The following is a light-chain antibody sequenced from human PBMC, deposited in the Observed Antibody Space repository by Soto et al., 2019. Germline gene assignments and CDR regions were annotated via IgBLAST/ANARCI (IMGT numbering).Light chain of an antibody. J-gene: IGKJ1*01. Sequence: EIVLSQSPATLSLSPGERATLSCRASQSVGSYLAWYQHIPGHAPRLLIYEASERATGIPSRFSGSGTRTDFPLTIISLEPEDFAIYYCQQRSNWTPKWTFGQGTTVEVK. CDR2: EAS. CDR3: QQRSNWTPKWT. V-gene: IGKV3-11*01. CDR1: QSVGSY.